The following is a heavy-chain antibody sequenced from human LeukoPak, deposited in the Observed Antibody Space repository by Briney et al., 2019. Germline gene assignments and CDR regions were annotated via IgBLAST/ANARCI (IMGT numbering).Heavy chain of an antibody. CDR2: INHSGST. CDR3: ARVVSVVVVRD. Sequence: PSETLSLTCAVYGGSFSGYYWSWIRQPPGKGLEWIGEINHSGSTNYNPSLKSRVTISVDTSKNQFSLKLSSVTAADTAVYYCARVVSVVVVRDWGQGTLVTVSS. J-gene: IGHJ4*02. CDR1: GGSFSGYY. D-gene: IGHD2-15*01. V-gene: IGHV4-34*01.